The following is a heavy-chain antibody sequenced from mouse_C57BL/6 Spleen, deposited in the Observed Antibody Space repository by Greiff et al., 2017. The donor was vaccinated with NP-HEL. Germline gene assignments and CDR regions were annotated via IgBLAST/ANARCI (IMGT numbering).Heavy chain of an antibody. CDR2: IHPNSGST. V-gene: IGHV1-64*01. Sequence: QVQLQQSGAELVKPGASVKLSCKASGYTFTSYWMHWVKQRPGQGLEWIGMIHPNSGSTNYNEKFKSKATLTVDKSSSTAYMQLSSLTSEDSAVYYCAREIYDYDAPWFAYWGQGTLVTVSA. CDR3: AREIYDYDAPWFAY. J-gene: IGHJ3*01. CDR1: GYTFTSYW. D-gene: IGHD2-4*01.